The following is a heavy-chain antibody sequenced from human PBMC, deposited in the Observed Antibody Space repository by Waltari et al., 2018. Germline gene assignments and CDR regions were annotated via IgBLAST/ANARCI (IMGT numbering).Heavy chain of an antibody. D-gene: IGHD1-1*01. CDR3: AKDTTVSAFDI. CDR2: ISANTRNT. Sequence: EVQLVESGGGLVQPGGSLRLSCAASGFSFNRFAMTWVRQAPGKGLEWVASISANTRNTHYADSVKGRFTISRDNSKNTLYLQMNSPRADDTAVYYCAKDTTVSAFDIWGQGTVVTVSS. CDR1: GFSFNRFA. V-gene: IGHV3-23*04. J-gene: IGHJ3*02.